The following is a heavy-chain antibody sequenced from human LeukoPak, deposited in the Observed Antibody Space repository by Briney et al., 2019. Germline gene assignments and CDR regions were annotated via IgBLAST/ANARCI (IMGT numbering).Heavy chain of an antibody. Sequence: EASVKVSCKASGYTFTGYFIHWVRQAPGQGLEWMGWISPNSGGTNYAQKFQGRVTMTRDTSISTAYMELSRLRSDDTAVYYCARDSYGALDYWGQGTLVTVSS. V-gene: IGHV1-2*02. CDR1: GYTFTGYF. D-gene: IGHD1-26*01. CDR3: ARDSYGALDY. CDR2: ISPNSGGT. J-gene: IGHJ4*02.